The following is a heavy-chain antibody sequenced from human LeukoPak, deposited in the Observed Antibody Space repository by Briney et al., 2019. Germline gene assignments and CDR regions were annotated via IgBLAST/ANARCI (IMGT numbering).Heavy chain of an antibody. J-gene: IGHJ5*01. CDR1: GFTFSSGS. CDR3: VKLVPSGDDPQGVS. Sequence: GGSLRLSWSVSGFTFSSGSIHWVRQAPGKGVGYVSGINKDGTKTPYADSVRGRFSISRDNSKNTLYLRMSSLRADDTAIYYCVKLVPSGDDPQGVSWGHGTLVTVSS. V-gene: IGHV3-64D*06. D-gene: IGHD2-21*01. CDR2: INKDGTKT.